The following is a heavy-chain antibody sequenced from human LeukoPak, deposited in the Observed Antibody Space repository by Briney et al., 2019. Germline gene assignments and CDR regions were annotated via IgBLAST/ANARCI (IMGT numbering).Heavy chain of an antibody. CDR2: IYPGDSDT. D-gene: IGHD3-22*01. CDR1: GSVFTSYW. J-gene: IGHJ4*02. Sequence: GAPLQISSNGSGSVFTSYWIGWVRPMPGKGLEWMGIIYPGDSDTRYSPSFQGQVTISADKSINTAYLQWSSLKAPDTDMYYCATGDSSGYCFDYWGQGTLVTVSS. CDR3: ATGDSSGYCFDY. V-gene: IGHV5-51*01.